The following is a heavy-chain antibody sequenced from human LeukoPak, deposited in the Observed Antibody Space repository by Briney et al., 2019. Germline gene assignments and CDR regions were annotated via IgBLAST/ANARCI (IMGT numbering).Heavy chain of an antibody. D-gene: IGHD3-3*01. Sequence: GGSLRLSCAASGFTFSSYAMSWVRQAPGKGLEWVSAISGSGGSTYYADSVKGRFTISRDNSKNTLYLQMNSLRAEDTAVYYCARGTPERGPHYDFWSGFPPHYYYYYMDVWGKGTTVTVSS. J-gene: IGHJ6*03. CDR2: ISGSGGST. V-gene: IGHV3-23*01. CDR1: GFTFSSYA. CDR3: ARGTPERGPHYDFWSGFPPHYYYYYMDV.